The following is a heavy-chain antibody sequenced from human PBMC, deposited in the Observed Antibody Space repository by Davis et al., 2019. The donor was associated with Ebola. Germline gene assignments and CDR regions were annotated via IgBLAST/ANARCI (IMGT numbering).Heavy chain of an antibody. Sequence: SETLSLTCTVSGGSISSYYWSWIRQPPGKGLEWIGYIYYSGSTNYNPSLKSRVTISVDTSKNQFSLKLSSVTAADTAVYYCAREKIVVVITEPYYYYYGMDVWGKGTTVTVSS. CDR2: IYYSGST. J-gene: IGHJ6*04. CDR3: AREKIVVVITEPYYYYYGMDV. D-gene: IGHD3-22*01. CDR1: GGSISSYY. V-gene: IGHV4-59*01.